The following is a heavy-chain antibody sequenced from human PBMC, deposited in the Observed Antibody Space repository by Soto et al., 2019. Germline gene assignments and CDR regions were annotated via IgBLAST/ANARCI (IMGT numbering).Heavy chain of an antibody. Sequence: QVQLVQSGAEVKKPGASVKISCKASGYTFIHYYIHWVRQAPGQGLEWMAIINPNGGSTNYAQKFQGRVTVTSDTSTTTVSMELNSLASDDPAVYFCARSLLQGDFWGQGTLVTVSS. CDR1: GYTFIHYY. CDR2: INPNGGST. D-gene: IGHD2-21*01. CDR3: ARSLLQGDF. J-gene: IGHJ4*02. V-gene: IGHV1-46*01.